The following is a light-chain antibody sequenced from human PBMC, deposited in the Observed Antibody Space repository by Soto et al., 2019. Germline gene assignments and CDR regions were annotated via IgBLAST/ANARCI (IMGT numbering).Light chain of an antibody. CDR3: QHYDHLPIT. Sequence: DIQMTQSPSSLSASVGDRVTITFLASQNIGRYLHWYQQKPGSAPNVLINAASTLHSGVPSRFSGSGSGTDFTFTISSLQPEDIATYYCQHYDHLPITFGQGTRLEIK. V-gene: IGKV1-33*01. J-gene: IGKJ5*01. CDR1: QNIGRY. CDR2: AAS.